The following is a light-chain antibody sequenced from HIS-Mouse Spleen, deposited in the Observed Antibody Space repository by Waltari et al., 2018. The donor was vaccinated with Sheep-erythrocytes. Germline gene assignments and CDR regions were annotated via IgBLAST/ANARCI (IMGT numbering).Light chain of an antibody. Sequence: QSALTQPRSVSGSPGQSVTISCTGTSSDVGGYNYVSWYQQHPGKAPKLMIYDVSKRPSGGPYRFSGSKSGNTASRTISGLQAEDEADYYCCSYAGSYTFWVFGGGTKLTVL. J-gene: IGLJ3*02. CDR1: SSDVGGYNY. CDR3: CSYAGSYTFWV. V-gene: IGLV2-11*01. CDR2: DVS.